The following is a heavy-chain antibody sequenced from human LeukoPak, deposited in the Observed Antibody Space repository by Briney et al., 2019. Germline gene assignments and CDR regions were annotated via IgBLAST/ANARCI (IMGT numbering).Heavy chain of an antibody. V-gene: IGHV4-4*07. CDR3: ARDGGANWNYDFWSGYLDY. J-gene: IGHJ4*02. CDR1: GFTFSSYA. D-gene: IGHD3-3*01. Sequence: GSLRLSCAASGFTFSSYAMSWIRQPAGKGLEWIGRIYTSGSTNYNPSLKSRVTMSVDTSKNQFSLKLSSVTAADTAVYYCARDGGANWNYDFWSGYLDYWGQGTLVTVSS. CDR2: IYTSGST.